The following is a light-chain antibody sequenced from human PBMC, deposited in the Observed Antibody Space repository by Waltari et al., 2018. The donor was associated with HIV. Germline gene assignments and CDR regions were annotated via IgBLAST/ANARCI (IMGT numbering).Light chain of an antibody. CDR3: AAWDESLNAWV. V-gene: IGLV1-44*01. CDR1: RPNIGSND. J-gene: IGLJ3*02. Sequence: QSVLPQPPSASGTPGQRVTISCSGSRPNIGSNDVNWYQQVPGTAPKFLMYSNNKRPSGVPDRFSGSKSGTSASLAISGLQSDDEADYYCAAWDESLNAWVFGGGTRLTVL. CDR2: SNN.